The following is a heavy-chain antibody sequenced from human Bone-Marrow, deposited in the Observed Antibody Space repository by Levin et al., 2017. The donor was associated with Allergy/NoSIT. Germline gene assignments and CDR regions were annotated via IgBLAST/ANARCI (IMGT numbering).Heavy chain of an antibody. CDR2: ISTSGYII. V-gene: IGHV3-11*01. D-gene: IGHD3-10*01. J-gene: IGHJ3*01. Sequence: GESLKISCAASGFNFTDHYMNWIRQSPGKGLEWVSSISTSGYIIYYADSVKGRFTISRDNAKNSLYLQMSSLRVEDTAVYYCARDRMLRGGTYGLDVWGHGTMVTVSS. CDR3: ARDRMLRGGTYGLDV. CDR1: GFNFTDHY.